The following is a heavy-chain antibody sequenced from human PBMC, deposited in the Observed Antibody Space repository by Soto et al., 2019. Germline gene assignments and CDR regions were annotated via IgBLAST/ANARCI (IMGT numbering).Heavy chain of an antibody. Sequence: GGSLRLSRSTSGFPFRSYSMRWVPPAPGKGVGWVSAISGSGGSTYYADSVKGRFTISRDNSKNTLYLQMNSLRADDTAVYYCARDPHCSSTSCRPHRPFDYWGQGTLVNVSS. CDR2: ISGSGGST. D-gene: IGHD2-2*01. V-gene: IGHV3-23*01. CDR1: GFPFRSYS. CDR3: ARDPHCSSTSCRPHRPFDY. J-gene: IGHJ4*02.